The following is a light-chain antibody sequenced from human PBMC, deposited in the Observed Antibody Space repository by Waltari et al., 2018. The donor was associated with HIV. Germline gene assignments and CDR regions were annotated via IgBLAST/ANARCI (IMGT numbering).Light chain of an antibody. J-gene: IGLJ2*01. CDR3: AAWDDSLNGPV. V-gene: IGLV1-44*01. CDR2: SNY. Sequence: QSVLTQPPPASGTPGQRVTIPCSGSSSNIGSNIVTWFQQLPGTAPKLLIYSNYQRPSGVPDRFSGSKSGTSASLAISGLQSEDEADYYCAAWDDSLNGPVFGGGTKLTVL. CDR1: SSNIGSNI.